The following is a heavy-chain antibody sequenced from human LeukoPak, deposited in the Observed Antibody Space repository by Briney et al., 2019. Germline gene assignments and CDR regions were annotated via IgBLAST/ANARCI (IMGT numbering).Heavy chain of an antibody. J-gene: IGHJ5*02. V-gene: IGHV4-39*07. CDR3: VRGPYGSGISNWFDP. Sequence: PSETLSLTCTVSGGSISSTNYYWGWIRQPPGKRLEWIGSIYYSGSTYYNPSLQSRVTVSVDTSKNQFSLRLTSVSAADTAVYYCVRGPYGSGISNWFDPWGQGTQVIVSS. CDR2: IYYSGST. CDR1: GGSISSTNYY. D-gene: IGHD3-10*01.